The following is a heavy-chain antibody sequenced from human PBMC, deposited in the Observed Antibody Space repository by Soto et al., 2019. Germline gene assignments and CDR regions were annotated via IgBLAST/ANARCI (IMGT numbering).Heavy chain of an antibody. CDR2: IFYSGST. J-gene: IGHJ5*02. CDR3: AKDSGYNYGYFRWFDP. Sequence: SETLSLTCTVSGGSISNFYWSRIRQPPGRGLEWIGHIFYSGSTNYNPALKSRVTISVDTSKSQFSLNLSSVTAADTAIYYCAKDSGYNYGYFRWFDPWGQGTLVTVSS. D-gene: IGHD5-18*01. V-gene: IGHV4-59*01. CDR1: GGSISNFY.